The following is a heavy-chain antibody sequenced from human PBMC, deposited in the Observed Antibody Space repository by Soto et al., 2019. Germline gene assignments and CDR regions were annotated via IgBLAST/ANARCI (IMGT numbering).Heavy chain of an antibody. CDR2: ISGSGGIT. Sequence: EVQLLESGGGLVQPGGSLRLSCAASGFTFSSYAMSWVRQAPGKGLEWVSAISGSGGITYYADSVKGRFTISRDNSKNTLYLQMNSLRAEDTAVYYCAKDGTSLSPPDWYFDLWGRGTLVTVSS. J-gene: IGHJ2*01. D-gene: IGHD2-2*01. V-gene: IGHV3-23*01. CDR3: AKDGTSLSPPDWYFDL. CDR1: GFTFSSYA.